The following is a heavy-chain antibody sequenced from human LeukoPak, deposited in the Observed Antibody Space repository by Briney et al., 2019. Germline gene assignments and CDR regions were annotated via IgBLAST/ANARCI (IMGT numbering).Heavy chain of an antibody. V-gene: IGHV4-59*01. D-gene: IGHD2-15*01. CDR2: IYYSGST. J-gene: IGHJ5*02. CDR3: ARIGYCSGGSCYTWFDP. Sequence: SETLSLTCTVSGGSISSYYWSWIRQPPGNGRECIGYIYYSGSTNYNPSLKSRVTISVDTSKNQFSLKPSSVTAADTAVYYCARIGYCSGGSCYTWFDPWGQGTLVTVSS. CDR1: GGSISSYY.